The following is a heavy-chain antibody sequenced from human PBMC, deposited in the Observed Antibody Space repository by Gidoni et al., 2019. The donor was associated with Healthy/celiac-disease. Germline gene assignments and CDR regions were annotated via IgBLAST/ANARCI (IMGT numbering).Heavy chain of an antibody. Sequence: QVQLQQSGRGLLKSSQILALTCAISGDCVSSNSAAWNCIMQSPSRGLEWLGRTYYRSKWYNDYAVSVKSRITINPDTSKNQFSLQLNSVTPEDTAVYYCARDAATYYYYYGMDVWGQGTTVTVSS. V-gene: IGHV6-1*01. CDR1: GDCVSSNSAA. CDR3: ARDAATYYYYYGMDV. J-gene: IGHJ6*02. D-gene: IGHD2-15*01. CDR2: TYYRSKWYN.